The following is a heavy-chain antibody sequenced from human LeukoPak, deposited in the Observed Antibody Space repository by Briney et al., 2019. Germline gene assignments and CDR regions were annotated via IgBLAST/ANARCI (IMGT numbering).Heavy chain of an antibody. CDR1: GFTFSSYV. D-gene: IGHD4-17*01. CDR3: ARDLRAGGTWSYGVYFDL. V-gene: IGHV3-30*04. Sequence: PGRSLRLSCAASGFTFSSYVMHWVRQAPGKGLEWVAVISYDGSNKYYADSVKGRFTISRDNSKNTLYLQMNSLRAEDTAVYYCARDLRAGGTWSYGVYFDLWGRGTLVTVSS. J-gene: IGHJ2*01. CDR2: ISYDGSNK.